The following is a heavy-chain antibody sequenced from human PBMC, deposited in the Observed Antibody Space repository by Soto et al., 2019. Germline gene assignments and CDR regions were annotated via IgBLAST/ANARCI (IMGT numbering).Heavy chain of an antibody. J-gene: IGHJ4*02. D-gene: IGHD6-6*01. CDR3: ATDLGAARYFEH. V-gene: IGHV3-15*01. Sequence: PGGSLRLSCAASGFSFSNAWMSWVRQAPGKGLEWVGRIKSNTEGGTADYVTPVKGRFTISRDDSHSTLYLQMTSLKTEDTAVYYCATDLGAARYFEHRGQGTLVTAPQ. CDR2: IKSNTEGGTA. CDR1: GFSFSNAW.